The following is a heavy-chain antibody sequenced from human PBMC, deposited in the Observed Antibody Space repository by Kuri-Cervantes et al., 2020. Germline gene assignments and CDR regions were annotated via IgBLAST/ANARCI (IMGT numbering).Heavy chain of an antibody. D-gene: IGHD6-13*01. CDR2: ISSSSSTI. Sequence: LKISCAASGLTFSSYGMSWVRQAPGKGLEWVSYISSSSSTIYYADSVKGRFTISRDNAKNSLYLQMNSLRAEDTAVYYCARVGPVMQQLVSNWFDPWGQGTLVTVSS. J-gene: IGHJ5*02. CDR1: GLTFSSYG. CDR3: ARVGPVMQQLVSNWFDP. V-gene: IGHV3-48*01.